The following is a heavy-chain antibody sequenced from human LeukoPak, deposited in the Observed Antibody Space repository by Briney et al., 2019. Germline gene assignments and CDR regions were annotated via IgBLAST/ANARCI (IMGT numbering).Heavy chain of an antibody. CDR1: GGTFSSYA. Sequence: SVKVSCKASGGTFSSYAISWVRQAPGQGLEWMGGIIPISATADYAQKFQDRVTITADDPTTTAYMELTSLRSEDTAMYYCARRYCTSTSCYGPNAFDIWGQGTMVTVSS. CDR3: ARRYCTSTSCYGPNAFDI. V-gene: IGHV1-69*01. D-gene: IGHD2-2*01. CDR2: IIPISATA. J-gene: IGHJ3*02.